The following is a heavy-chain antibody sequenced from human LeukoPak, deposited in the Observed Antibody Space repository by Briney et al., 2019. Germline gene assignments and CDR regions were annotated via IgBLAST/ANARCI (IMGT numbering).Heavy chain of an antibody. J-gene: IGHJ4*02. CDR1: GFTFSSYS. V-gene: IGHV3-21*01. CDR2: ISSSSSYI. Sequence: GGSLRLSCAASGFTFSSYSMNWVRQAPGKGLEWVSSISSSSSYIYYADSVKGRSTISRDNAKNSLYLQMNSLRAEDTAVYYCARDDSGTSNFYWGQGTLVTVSS. D-gene: IGHD3-10*01. CDR3: ARDDSGTSNFY.